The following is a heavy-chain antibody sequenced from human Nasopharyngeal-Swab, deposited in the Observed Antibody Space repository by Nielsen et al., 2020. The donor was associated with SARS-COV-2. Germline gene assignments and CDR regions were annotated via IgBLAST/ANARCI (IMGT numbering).Heavy chain of an antibody. Sequence: LKISCAASGFTFDDYAMHWVRHAPGKGLEWVSGISWNSGSIGYADSVKGRFTISRDNAKNSLYLQMNNLRAEDTAVYYCARRVVAAPYYFDCWGQGTLVTVSS. V-gene: IGHV3-9*01. J-gene: IGHJ4*02. D-gene: IGHD3-22*01. CDR1: GFTFDDYA. CDR3: ARRVVAAPYYFDC. CDR2: ISWNSGSI.